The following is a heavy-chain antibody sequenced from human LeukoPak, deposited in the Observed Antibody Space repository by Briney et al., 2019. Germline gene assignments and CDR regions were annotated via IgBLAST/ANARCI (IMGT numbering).Heavy chain of an antibody. J-gene: IGHJ4*02. V-gene: IGHV4-59*01. CDR1: GGSISSYY. CDR2: IYYSGST. D-gene: IGHD3-22*01. Sequence: PSETLSLTCTVSGGSISSYYWSWLRQPPGKGLEWIGYIYYSGSTNYNPSLTSRGTLSVDTSKNQFSLKLSSVTAADTAVYYCARVHGPYYYDSSGYHLDYWGQGTLVTVSS. CDR3: ARVHGPYYYDSSGYHLDY.